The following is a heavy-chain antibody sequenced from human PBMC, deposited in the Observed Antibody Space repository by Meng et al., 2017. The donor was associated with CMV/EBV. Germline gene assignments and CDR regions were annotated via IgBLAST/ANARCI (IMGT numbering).Heavy chain of an antibody. J-gene: IGHJ5*02. CDR1: GGYISSYY. CDR3: ARSMVVAGDWFDP. V-gene: IGHV4-4*07. CDR2: IYTSGST. Sequence: QGQLRESGRGLVKPSETLALTGTVSGGYISSYYWSWIRQPAGKGLEWIGRIYTSGSTNYNPSLKSRVTMSVDTSRNQFSLKLSSVTAADTAVYYCARSMVVAGDWFDPWGQGTLVTVSS. D-gene: IGHD2-15*01.